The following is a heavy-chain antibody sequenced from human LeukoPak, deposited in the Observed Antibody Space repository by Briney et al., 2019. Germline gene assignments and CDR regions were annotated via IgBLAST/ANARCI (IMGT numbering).Heavy chain of an antibody. CDR2: IKSKTDGGTT. CDR3: TTLSLGIAAPDY. CDR1: GFTFSTAW. D-gene: IGHD6-13*01. Sequence: KPGGSLRLSCAASGFTFSTAWMSWVRQAPGKGLEWVGRIKSKTDGGTTDYAAPVKGRFTISRDDSKNTLYLQMNSLKTEDTAVYCCTTLSLGIAAPDYWGQGTLVTVSS. J-gene: IGHJ4*02. V-gene: IGHV3-15*01.